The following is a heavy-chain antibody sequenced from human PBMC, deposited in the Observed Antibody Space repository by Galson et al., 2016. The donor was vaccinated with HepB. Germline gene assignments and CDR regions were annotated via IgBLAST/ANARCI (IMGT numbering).Heavy chain of an antibody. CDR2: ISANSDST. J-gene: IGHJ6*02. CDR3: ARERAETVAQGVIRVHRIHYYYGMDV. V-gene: IGHV3-48*02. Sequence: SLRLSCAASGSYFSDYSMNWVRQAPGKGLEWLSYISANSDSTYYADSVKGRFTISRDNAKNSLYLQMDSLRDEDTAVYYCARERAETVAQGVIRVHRIHYYYGMDVWGRGTTVTASS. CDR1: GSYFSDYS. D-gene: IGHD3-10*01.